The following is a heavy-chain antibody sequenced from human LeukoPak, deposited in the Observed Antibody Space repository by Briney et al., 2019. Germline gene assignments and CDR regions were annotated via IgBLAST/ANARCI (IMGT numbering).Heavy chain of an antibody. D-gene: IGHD4-17*01. CDR2: IYYSGST. J-gene: IGHJ3*02. CDR1: GGSISSYY. Sequence: KPSETLSLTCTVSGGSISSYYWSWIRQPPGKGLEWIGYIYYSGSTNYNPSLKGRVTISVDTSKNQFSLKLSSVTAADTAVYYCARALDYGDYGKDDAFDTWGQGTMVTVSS. V-gene: IGHV4-59*01. CDR3: ARALDYGDYGKDDAFDT.